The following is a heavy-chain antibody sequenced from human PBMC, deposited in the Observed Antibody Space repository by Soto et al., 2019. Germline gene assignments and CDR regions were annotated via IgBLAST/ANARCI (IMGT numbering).Heavy chain of an antibody. CDR3: ARATGENHGGWYCDAFDF. D-gene: IGHD6-19*01. CDR1: GFTFSSYW. Sequence: GGSLRLSCVASGFTFSSYWMHWVRQVPGKGPVWVSRINSGGSSTDYADSVKERFTVSRDNAKNTLYLQMHSLRPEDTAVYYCARATGENHGGWYCDAFDFWGQGTMVTVSS. V-gene: IGHV3-74*01. CDR2: INSGGSST. J-gene: IGHJ3*01.